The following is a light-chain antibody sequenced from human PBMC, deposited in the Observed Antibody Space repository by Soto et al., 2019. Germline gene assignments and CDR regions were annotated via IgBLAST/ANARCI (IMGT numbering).Light chain of an antibody. Sequence: QSVLTQPASVSGSPGQSITISCTGTSSDIGRYNFVSWYQQHPDKAPKLLVYEVTNRPSGVSNRFSGSKSGNTASLTIFGLQTEDEADYYCCSYKSVTTFVVFGTGTKVTVL. V-gene: IGLV2-14*01. CDR3: CSYKSVTTFVV. CDR2: EVT. CDR1: SSDIGRYNF. J-gene: IGLJ1*01.